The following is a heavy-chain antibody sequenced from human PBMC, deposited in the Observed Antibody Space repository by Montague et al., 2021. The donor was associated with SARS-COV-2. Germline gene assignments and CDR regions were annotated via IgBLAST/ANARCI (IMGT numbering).Heavy chain of an antibody. CDR2: IHYRGTT. CDR3: ARLGGSGSYLAFDY. CDR1: NGSISGHY. D-gene: IGHD3-10*01. Sequence: SETLSLTCTVSNGSISGHYWTWIRQSPGRGLEWLAYIHYRGTTDYNPSLKSRLTLSVDTSKNQFSLTLTSLTAADTAIYYCARLGGSGSYLAFDYWGQGTLVIVSS. V-gene: IGHV4-59*08. J-gene: IGHJ4*02.